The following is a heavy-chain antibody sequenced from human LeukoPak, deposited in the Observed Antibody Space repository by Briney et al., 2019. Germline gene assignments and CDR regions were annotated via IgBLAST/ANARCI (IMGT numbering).Heavy chain of an antibody. V-gene: IGHV4-59*08. CDR1: GGSISSYY. D-gene: IGHD1-26*01. Sequence: RPSETLSLTCTVSGGSISSYYWSWIRQAPGKGLEWIGNIYYSGSTNYSPSLKSRVTISVDTSKNQFSLKLSSVTAADTAVYYCARHGTLGSTTYPPDYWGQGTLVTVSS. J-gene: IGHJ4*02. CDR2: IYYSGST. CDR3: ARHGTLGSTTYPPDY.